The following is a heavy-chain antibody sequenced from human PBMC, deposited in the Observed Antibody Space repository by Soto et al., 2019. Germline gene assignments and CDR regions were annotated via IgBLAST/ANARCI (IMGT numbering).Heavy chain of an antibody. V-gene: IGHV3-30-3*01. D-gene: IGHD3-10*01. Sequence: GGSLRLSCAASGFTFSSYAMHWVRQAPGKGLEWVAVISYDGSNKYYADSVKGRFTISRDNSKNTLYLQMNSLRAEDTAVYYCARDQVGVWFGELLSPYYYGMDVWGQGTTVTVSS. J-gene: IGHJ6*02. CDR3: ARDQVGVWFGELLSPYYYGMDV. CDR1: GFTFSSYA. CDR2: ISYDGSNK.